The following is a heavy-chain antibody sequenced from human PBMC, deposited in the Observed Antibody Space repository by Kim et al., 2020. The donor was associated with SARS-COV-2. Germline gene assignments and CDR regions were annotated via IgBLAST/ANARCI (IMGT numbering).Heavy chain of an antibody. CDR3: ARGASCGTDCYSVDH. CDR2: ISYDGSRR. CDR1: GFSFSGYG. D-gene: IGHD2-21*01. V-gene: IGHV3-30*03. J-gene: IGHJ4*02. Sequence: GGSLRLSCAVSGFSFSGYGMHWVRQAPGKGLEWVAVISYDGSRRHFGDSVKGRFTISRDDSKSTLYLQMNSLRTDDTAVYYCARGASCGTDCYSVDHWGQGTLVTVSS.